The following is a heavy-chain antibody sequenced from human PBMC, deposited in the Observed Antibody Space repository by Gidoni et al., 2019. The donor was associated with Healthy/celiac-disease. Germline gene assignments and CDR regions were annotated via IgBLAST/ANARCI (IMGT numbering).Heavy chain of an antibody. Sequence: QVQLQESGPGLVKPSETLSLTCTVSGGSSSSYSWTWIRQPAGKGLEWIVRIYTSGSTNYNPSLKSRVTMSVDTSKNQFSLKLSSVTAADTAVYYCARGTTYYDFWSGYYRAYYFDYWGQGTLVTVSS. CDR1: GGSSSSYS. J-gene: IGHJ4*02. D-gene: IGHD3-3*01. CDR2: IYTSGST. V-gene: IGHV4-4*07. CDR3: ARGTTYYDFWSGYYRAYYFDY.